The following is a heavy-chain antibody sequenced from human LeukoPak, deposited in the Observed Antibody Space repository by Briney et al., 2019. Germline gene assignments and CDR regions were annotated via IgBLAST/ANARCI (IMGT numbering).Heavy chain of an antibody. CDR3: ARGPGVPRTIGFDY. J-gene: IGHJ4*02. Sequence: KPSESLSVTCAVSGGSFSGYYWSWIRQPPGKGLGWSGEINHSGSTNYNPSLKGRVTISVDTSKNQFSLKLSSVPAADTAVYYCARGPGVPRTIGFDYWGQGTLVTVSS. V-gene: IGHV4-34*01. D-gene: IGHD1-7*01. CDR1: GGSFSGYY. CDR2: INHSGST.